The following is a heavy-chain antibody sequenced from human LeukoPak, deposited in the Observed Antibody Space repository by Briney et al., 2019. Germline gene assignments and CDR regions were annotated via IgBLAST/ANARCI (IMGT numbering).Heavy chain of an antibody. Sequence: GGSLTLSCAASGFTFSSYWMSWVRQAPGKGLEWVANIKQDGSEKYYVDSVKGRFTISRDNAKNSLYLQMNSLRAEDTAVYYCARERGPSYYYDSSGYRLDYWGQGTLVTVSS. D-gene: IGHD3-22*01. CDR2: IKQDGSEK. V-gene: IGHV3-7*01. CDR3: ARERGPSYYYDSSGYRLDY. J-gene: IGHJ4*02. CDR1: GFTFSSYW.